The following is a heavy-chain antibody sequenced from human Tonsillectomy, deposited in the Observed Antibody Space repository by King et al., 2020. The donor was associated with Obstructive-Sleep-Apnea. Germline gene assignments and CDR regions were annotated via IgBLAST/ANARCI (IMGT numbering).Heavy chain of an antibody. CDR1: GFSFHNYW. CDR2: IYPGDSNI. Sequence: QLVQSGAEVKKPGESLKISCKDSGFSFHNYWIGWVRQKPGKGLEWMGVIYPGDSNIRYSPSFQGHVTISVAESIYTAYLQWSSLKASDTAMYYCAATSYYYGAWTYFKYWGQGTLVTVSS. D-gene: IGHD3-10*01. J-gene: IGHJ4*02. CDR3: AATSYYYGAWTYFKY. V-gene: IGHV5-51*01.